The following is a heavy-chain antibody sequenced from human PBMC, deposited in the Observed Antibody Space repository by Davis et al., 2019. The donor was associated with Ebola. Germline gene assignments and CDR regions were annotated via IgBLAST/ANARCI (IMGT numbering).Heavy chain of an antibody. Sequence: GESLKISCAASGFTFSSYAMHWVRQAPGKGLEWVAVISYDGSNKYYADSVKGRFTISRDNSKNTLYLQMNSLRAEDTAVYYCAKAQILYYSSSWYVYWGQGTLVTVSS. CDR2: ISYDGSNK. CDR1: GFTFSSYA. CDR3: AKAQILYYSSSWYVY. V-gene: IGHV3-30*14. D-gene: IGHD6-13*01. J-gene: IGHJ4*02.